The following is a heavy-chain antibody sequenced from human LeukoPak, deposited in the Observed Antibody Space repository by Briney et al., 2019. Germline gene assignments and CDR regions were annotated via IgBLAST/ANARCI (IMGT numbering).Heavy chain of an antibody. CDR3: ARLQWLSTPFFDY. D-gene: IGHD6-19*01. V-gene: IGHV4-61*02. J-gene: IGHJ4*02. Sequence: PSQTLSLACTVSGASISSGSYYWSWIRQPAGKGLEWIGRVYTSGSTNYNPSLKSRVNISLDTPKNQFSLKLISVTAADTAVYFCARLQWLSTPFFDYWGQGTLVTVSS. CDR2: VYTSGST. CDR1: GASISSGSYY.